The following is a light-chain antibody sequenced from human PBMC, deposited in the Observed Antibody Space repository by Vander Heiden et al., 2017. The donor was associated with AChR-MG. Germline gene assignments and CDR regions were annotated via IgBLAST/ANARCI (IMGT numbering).Light chain of an antibody. Sequence: QSVLTQPPSVSGAPGQRVPIPCTERIPNIASRFAVHWYHQLPGTAPNLLISANSNRPSGVPDRFSGSKSGTSASLAITGLQAEDVADYYCQSYDSSLSAVVFGGGTKLTVL. CDR3: QSYDSSLSAVV. J-gene: IGLJ2*01. CDR1: IPNIASRFA. CDR2: ANS. V-gene: IGLV1-40*01.